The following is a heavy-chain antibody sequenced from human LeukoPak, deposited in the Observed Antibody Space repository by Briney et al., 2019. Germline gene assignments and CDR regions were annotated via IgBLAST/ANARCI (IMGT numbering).Heavy chain of an antibody. J-gene: IGHJ5*02. CDR2: IYSAGTT. D-gene: IGHD5-12*01. CDR1: GGSVSSYH. CDR3: ARDKAWLDP. Sequence: PSETLSLTCIVSGGSVSSYHWSWVRQPPGEGLEWIGRIYSAGTTTYNPALKSRVTMSIDMSKNQFSLTLRSMTAADTAVYYCARDKAWLDPWGQGTLVTVSS. V-gene: IGHV4-4*07.